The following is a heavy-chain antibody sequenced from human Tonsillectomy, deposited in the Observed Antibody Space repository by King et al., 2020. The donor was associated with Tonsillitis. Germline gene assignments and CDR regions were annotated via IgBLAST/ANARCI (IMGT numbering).Heavy chain of an antibody. J-gene: IGHJ6*02. CDR3: AKDPTAHAAYYYYAMDV. V-gene: IGHV3-23*04. CDR2: ISVTGGSP. CDR1: GFTFSYFG. Sequence: VQLVESGGGLVQPGGSLRLSCAASGFTFSYFGMGWVRQAPGKGLEWVAVISVTGGSPYYADSVKGRFTISRDNSKNTLYLQMNGLRAEDTAVYYCAKDPTAHAAYYYYAMDVWGQGTTVTVSS.